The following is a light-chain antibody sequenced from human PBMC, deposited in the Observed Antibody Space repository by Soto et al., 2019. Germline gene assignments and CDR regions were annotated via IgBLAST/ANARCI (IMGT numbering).Light chain of an antibody. CDR1: QSIGDW. V-gene: IGKV1-5*03. CDR2: KES. J-gene: IGKJ1*01. CDR3: QQFNSYPWT. Sequence: DLQMTQSPSTLSASLGDRVTITCRASQSIGDWLAWYQQKTGKAPNILIYKESSLESGVPSRLSGSGSGTEFTVTISSLQPEDFATYYCQQFNSYPWTXGQGTKVDI.